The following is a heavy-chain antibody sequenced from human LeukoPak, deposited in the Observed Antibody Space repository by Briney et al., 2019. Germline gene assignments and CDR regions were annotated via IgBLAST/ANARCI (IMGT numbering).Heavy chain of an antibody. CDR3: AKAASKRTDYGDYAFYYYMDV. V-gene: IGHV3-48*01. CDR2: ITSSSGTI. Sequence: GGSLRLSCAASGFTFNGYSMNWVRQVPGKGLEWISYITSSSGTIYYADSVKGRFTISRDNAKNTLYLQMNSLRAEDTAVYYCAKAASKRTDYGDYAFYYYMDVWGKGTTVTISS. J-gene: IGHJ6*03. CDR1: GFTFNGYS. D-gene: IGHD4-17*01.